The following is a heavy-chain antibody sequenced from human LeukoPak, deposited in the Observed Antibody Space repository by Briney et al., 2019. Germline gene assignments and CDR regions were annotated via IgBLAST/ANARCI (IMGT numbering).Heavy chain of an antibody. Sequence: SETLSLTCTVSGVSISSSTYYWGWIRQPPGKGLEWIGSIYYSGTTYYNPSLKSRVTISVHTSKNQFSLKLISVTAADTAVYYCARHDSSGPYNAFDIWGQGTKVTVSS. J-gene: IGHJ3*02. V-gene: IGHV4-39*01. CDR1: GVSISSSTYY. CDR2: IYYSGTT. D-gene: IGHD3-22*01. CDR3: ARHDSSGPYNAFDI.